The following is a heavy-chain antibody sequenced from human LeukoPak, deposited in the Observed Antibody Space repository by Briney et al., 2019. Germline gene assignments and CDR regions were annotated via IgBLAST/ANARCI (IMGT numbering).Heavy chain of an antibody. Sequence: GGSLRLSRIASGFTFSNYWMSWVRQAPGRGLEWVANIKQDGSEKYYVDSVKGRFSISRDNAKSSLDLQMNNLRAEDTAVYYCATTQTFDYWGQRTLVTVSS. CDR2: IKQDGSEK. CDR3: ATTQTFDY. J-gene: IGHJ4*02. D-gene: IGHD2-15*01. CDR1: GFTFSNYW. V-gene: IGHV3-7*03.